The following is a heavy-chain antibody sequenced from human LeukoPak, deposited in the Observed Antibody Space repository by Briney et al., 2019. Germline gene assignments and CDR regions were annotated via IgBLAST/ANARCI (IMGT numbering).Heavy chain of an antibody. Sequence: SVKVSCKASRGIFNNYAITWVRQAPAQGLEWMGGIIPIFGTTNYAQKFQGRITITADKSTSTAYMDLRSLRSDDTAVYYCARAYFGDQRSWFDYWGQGTLVTVSS. CDR3: ARAYFGDQRSWFDY. CDR2: IIPIFGTT. J-gene: IGHJ4*02. V-gene: IGHV1-69*06. CDR1: RGIFNNYA. D-gene: IGHD4-17*01.